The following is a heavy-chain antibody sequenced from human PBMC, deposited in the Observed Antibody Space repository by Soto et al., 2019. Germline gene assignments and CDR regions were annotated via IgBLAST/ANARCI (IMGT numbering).Heavy chain of an antibody. CDR1: GGTFSSYA. Sequence: SVKVSCKASGGTFSSYAISWVRQAPGQGLEWMGGIIPIFGTANYAQKFQGRVTITADESTSTAYMELSSLRSEDTAVYYCARDTSPTIFGVATAGNWFDPWGQGTLVTAPQ. CDR2: IIPIFGTA. D-gene: IGHD3-3*01. V-gene: IGHV1-69*13. CDR3: ARDTSPTIFGVATAGNWFDP. J-gene: IGHJ5*02.